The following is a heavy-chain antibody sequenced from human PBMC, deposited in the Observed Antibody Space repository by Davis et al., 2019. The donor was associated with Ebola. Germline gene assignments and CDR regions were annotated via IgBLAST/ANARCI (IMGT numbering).Heavy chain of an antibody. CDR1: GGSFTGYY. D-gene: IGHD2-8*01. CDR3: ARDVGYCTNGVCFGEYYFDY. V-gene: IGHV4-34*01. CDR2: INHSGST. J-gene: IGHJ4*02. Sequence: MPSETLSLTCAVYGGSFTGYYWSWIRQPPGKGLEWVGEINHSGSTNYNPSLKSRVTISVDTSKNQFSLKLSSVTAADTAVYYCARDVGYCTNGVCFGEYYFDYWGQGTLVTVSS.